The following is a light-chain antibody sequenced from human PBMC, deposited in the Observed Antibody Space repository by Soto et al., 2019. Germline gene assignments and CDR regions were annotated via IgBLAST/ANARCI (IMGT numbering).Light chain of an antibody. V-gene: IGLV2-14*01. Sequence: QSALTQPASVSGSPGQSIAISCTGTRGDVCAYNYVSWYQQHPGKAPKLMISEVTNRPSGVPDRFSGSKSGNTASLTISGLQAEDEADYYCSSFTSRFTFVFGTGTKVTVL. CDR1: RGDVCAYNY. CDR3: SSFTSRFTFV. J-gene: IGLJ1*01. CDR2: EVT.